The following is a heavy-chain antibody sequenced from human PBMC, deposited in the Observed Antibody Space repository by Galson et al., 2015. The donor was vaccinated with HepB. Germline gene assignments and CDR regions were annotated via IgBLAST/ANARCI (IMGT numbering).Heavy chain of an antibody. CDR3: ARGGKEQLVRSYWVDP. D-gene: IGHD6-13*01. CDR2: INHSGST. V-gene: IGHV4-34*01. Sequence: ETLSLTCAVYGGSFSRYYWTWLRQSPGKGLEWIGEINHSGSTTFNPSLKSQVTMSVDTSKNQFSLRLTSVTAADTAVYYCARGGKEQLVRSYWVDPWGQGTLVTVSS. CDR1: GGSFSRYY. J-gene: IGHJ5*02.